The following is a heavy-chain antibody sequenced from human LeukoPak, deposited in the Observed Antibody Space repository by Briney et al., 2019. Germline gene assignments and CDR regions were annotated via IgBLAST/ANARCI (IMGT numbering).Heavy chain of an antibody. Sequence: PGGSLRLSCAASGFTFSSNEMNWVRQAPGKGLEWVSYISSSGDTLYYADSVKGRFTISRDNAKNSLYLQMNSLRAEDTAFYYCARDLWIGELSLFDYWGQGTLVTVSS. CDR2: ISSSGDTL. V-gene: IGHV3-48*03. D-gene: IGHD3-10*01. CDR1: GFTFSSNE. CDR3: ARDLWIGELSLFDY. J-gene: IGHJ4*02.